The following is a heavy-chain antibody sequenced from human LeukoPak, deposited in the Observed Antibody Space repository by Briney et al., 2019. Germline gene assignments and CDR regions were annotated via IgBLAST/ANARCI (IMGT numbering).Heavy chain of an antibody. D-gene: IGHD4-17*01. Sequence: SETLSLTCAVYGESFSGYYWSWIRQPPGKGLEWIGEINHSGSTNYNPSLKSRVTISVDTSKNQFSRKLSSVTAADTAVYYCARAPDYGDYVDYWGQGTLVTVSS. CDR1: GESFSGYY. CDR3: ARAPDYGDYVDY. V-gene: IGHV4-34*01. J-gene: IGHJ4*02. CDR2: INHSGST.